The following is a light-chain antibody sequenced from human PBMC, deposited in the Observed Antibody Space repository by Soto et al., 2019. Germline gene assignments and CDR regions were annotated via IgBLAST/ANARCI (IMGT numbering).Light chain of an antibody. J-gene: IGKJ1*01. CDR2: GAS. CDR3: QQYGSSPLT. Sequence: EIVLTQSPGTLSLSPGERATLSRRASQSVSSSYLAWYQQKPGQAPRLLIYGASSRATGIPDRFSGSGSGTDFTLTLSRLEPEDFAVYYCQQYGSSPLTFGQGTKVDIK. V-gene: IGKV3-20*01. CDR1: QSVSSSY.